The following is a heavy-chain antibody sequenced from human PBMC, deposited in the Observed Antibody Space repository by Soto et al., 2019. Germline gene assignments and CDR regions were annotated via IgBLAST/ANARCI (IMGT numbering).Heavy chain of an antibody. CDR3: AKDLWGSWTVDY. Sequence: QVQLVQSGAEVKEPGASVKVSCKASGFTFQNYHMHWVRQAPGQGLEWMGIIHPSGNTTTYAQNFQGRLAMTRDTSTSTAYMELSSLTYEDTAVYYCAKDLWGSWTVDYWGQGTLITVSS. V-gene: IGHV1-46*02. CDR1: GFTFQNYH. CDR2: IHPSGNTT. J-gene: IGHJ4*02. D-gene: IGHD3-16*01.